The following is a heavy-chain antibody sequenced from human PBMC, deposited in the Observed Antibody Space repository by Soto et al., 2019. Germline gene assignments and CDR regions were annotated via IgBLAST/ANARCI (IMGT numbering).Heavy chain of an antibody. D-gene: IGHD6-19*01. Sequence: VQLMESGGGLVQPGGSLRLSCAVSGFTFSTNWMHWVRQAPGDGLVWVSRVNSDGSTSTYADSVKGRFTMSRDNAKNMVYRQMYGLREEVTTLYYCVLEVAGPFDYWGQGTLVTVSS. J-gene: IGHJ4*02. CDR3: VLEVAGPFDY. CDR1: GFTFSTNW. CDR2: VNSDGSTS. V-gene: IGHV3-74*01.